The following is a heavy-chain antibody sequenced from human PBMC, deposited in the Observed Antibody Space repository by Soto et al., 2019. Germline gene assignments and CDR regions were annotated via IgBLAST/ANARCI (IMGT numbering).Heavy chain of an antibody. D-gene: IGHD3-3*01. CDR2: ISSSSSTI. CDR1: GFTFSSYS. Sequence: GGSLRLSCAASGFTFSSYSMNWVRQAPGKGLEWVSYISSSSSTIYYADSVKGRFTISRDNAKNSLYLQMNSLRDEDTAVYYCARDRPDYDFWSGRPTHYNYYYGMDVWGQGTTVTVS. J-gene: IGHJ6*02. V-gene: IGHV3-48*02. CDR3: ARDRPDYDFWSGRPTHYNYYYGMDV.